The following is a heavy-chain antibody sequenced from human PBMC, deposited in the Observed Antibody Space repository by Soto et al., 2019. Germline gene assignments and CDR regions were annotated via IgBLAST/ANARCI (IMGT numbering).Heavy chain of an antibody. CDR3: ARGRSNYYDSSGYYSDAFDI. CDR1: GYTFTSHG. D-gene: IGHD3-22*01. J-gene: IGHJ3*02. Sequence: ASVKVSCKASGYTFTSHGISWLRQAPGQGLEWMGWISAYNGNTNYAQKLQGRVTMTTDISTSTAYMELRSLRSDDTAVYYCARGRSNYYDSSGYYSDAFDIWGQGTMVTVSS. V-gene: IGHV1-18*01. CDR2: ISAYNGNT.